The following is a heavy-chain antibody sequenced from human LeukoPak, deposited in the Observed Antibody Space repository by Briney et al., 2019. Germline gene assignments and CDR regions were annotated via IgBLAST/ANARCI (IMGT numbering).Heavy chain of an antibody. CDR1: GFTVSSNY. CDR3: ASSSRSWISPLDY. V-gene: IGHV3-53*01. Sequence: TGGSLRLSCAASGFTVSSNYMSWVRQAPGKGLEWVSVIYSGGSTHYADSVKGRFTISRDNSKNTLYLQMNSLRAEDTAVYYCASSSRSWISPLDYWGQGTLVTVSS. CDR2: IYSGGST. J-gene: IGHJ4*02. D-gene: IGHD6-13*01.